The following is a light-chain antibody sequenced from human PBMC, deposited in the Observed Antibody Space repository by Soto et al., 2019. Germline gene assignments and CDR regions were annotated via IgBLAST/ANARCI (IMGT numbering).Light chain of an antibody. V-gene: IGKV3-20*01. CDR2: GAS. Sequence: EVVLTQSPGTLSLSPGERATLSCRASQSVSNTYVAWYQHIPGQTPRLLIYGASNRATGIPDRFSGSGSGTDFTLTISSLQLEDFATYYCQQNYSTPLAFGGGTKVDIK. CDR3: QQNYSTPLA. J-gene: IGKJ4*01. CDR1: QSVSNTY.